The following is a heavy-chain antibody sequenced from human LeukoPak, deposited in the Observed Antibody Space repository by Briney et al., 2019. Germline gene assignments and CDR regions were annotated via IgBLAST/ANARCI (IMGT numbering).Heavy chain of an antibody. V-gene: IGHV4-59*08. D-gene: IGHD3-22*01. CDR1: GRPISSHY. J-gene: IGHJ3*02. CDR2: IYYSGST. CDR3: ARHDPIISMIIGERAVDI. Sequence: RSSEPLSLTCTLSGRPISSHYWSWIRQPPGKGLEWIGYIYYSGSTNYNPSLKSRVPISVDTSKHQFSLKLSSVTAADTAVYYCARHDPIISMIIGERAVDIWGQGTMVTVSS.